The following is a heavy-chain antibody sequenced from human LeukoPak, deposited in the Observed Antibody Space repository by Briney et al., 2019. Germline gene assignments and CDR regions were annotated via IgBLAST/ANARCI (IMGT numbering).Heavy chain of an antibody. Sequence: GGSLRLSCAPAGFTFSSYGRHWVRQAPGKGLEWVAYTRYDGSTKYHVDSVKGRFTISGDNSKNTLYLQMNSLRAEDTALYYCAKDGGHYFVDYWGQGTLVTVSS. CDR2: TRYDGSTK. CDR3: AKDGGHYFVDY. J-gene: IGHJ4*02. CDR1: GFTFSSYG. V-gene: IGHV3-30*02. D-gene: IGHD3-9*01.